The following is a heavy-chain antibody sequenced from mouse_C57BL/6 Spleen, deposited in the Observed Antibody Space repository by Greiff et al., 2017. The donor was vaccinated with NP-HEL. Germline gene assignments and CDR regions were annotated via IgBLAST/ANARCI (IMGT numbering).Heavy chain of an antibody. CDR2: IDPETGGP. CDR1: GYPFTDYE. CDR3: TRSGYYGNYFDY. D-gene: IGHD2-1*01. V-gene: IGHV1-15*01. J-gene: IGHJ2*01. Sequence: QVQLQQSGAELVRPGASVTLSCKASGYPFTDYELHLVKQTPLPGLEWIGAIDPETGGPAYNQKFKGKAILTADKSSSTAYMELRSLTSEDSAVYYCTRSGYYGNYFDYWGQGTTLTVSS.